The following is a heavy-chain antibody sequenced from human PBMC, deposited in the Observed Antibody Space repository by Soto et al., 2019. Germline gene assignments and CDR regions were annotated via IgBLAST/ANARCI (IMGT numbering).Heavy chain of an antibody. Sequence: GGSLRLSCAASGFTFTNYALGWVRQAPGKGLEWVSVVSSGGSTYYADSVTGRFTVSRDNSKNTLSLQMNSLRAEDTAVYYCAKRRGAGGHFDYWGQGALVTVSS. CDR2: VSSGGST. V-gene: IGHV3-23*01. CDR3: AKRRGAGGHFDY. J-gene: IGHJ4*02. D-gene: IGHD2-15*01. CDR1: GFTFTNYA.